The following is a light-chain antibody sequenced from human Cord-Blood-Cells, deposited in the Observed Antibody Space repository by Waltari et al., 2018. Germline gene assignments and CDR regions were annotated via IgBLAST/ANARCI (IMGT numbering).Light chain of an antibody. CDR1: SSDVGSYNL. CDR2: EGS. J-gene: IGLJ2*01. CDR3: CSYAGSSTL. Sequence: QSALTQPASVSGSPGQSLTISCTGTSSDVGSYNLVSWYQQHPGKAPKLMIYEGSKLASGVSNRFSGAKSGNTASLTISGLQAEDEADYYCCSYAGSSTLFGGGTKLTVL. V-gene: IGLV2-23*01.